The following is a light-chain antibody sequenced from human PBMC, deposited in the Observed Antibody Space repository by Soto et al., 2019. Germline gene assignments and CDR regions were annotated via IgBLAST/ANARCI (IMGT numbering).Light chain of an antibody. V-gene: IGKV1-9*01. CDR3: QQLNSYPFT. J-gene: IGKJ3*01. CDR2: AAS. Sequence: DIQLTQSPSFLSASVGDRVTITCRASQGISSYLAWYQQIPGKAPKLLIYAASTLQSGVPLRFSGSGSGTEFTLTISSLQPEDFATSYCQQLNSYPFTFGPGTTVDIK. CDR1: QGISSY.